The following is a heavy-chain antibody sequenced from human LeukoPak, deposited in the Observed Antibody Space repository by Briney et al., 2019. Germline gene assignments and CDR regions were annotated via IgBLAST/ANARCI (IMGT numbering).Heavy chain of an antibody. D-gene: IGHD3-3*01. Sequence: TGGSLRLSCAASGFTFSSYAMHWVRQAPGKGLEYVSAISSNGGSTYYANSVKGRFTISRDNSKNTLYLQMGSLRAEDMAVYYCARGIWIDYWGQGTLVTVSS. CDR3: ARGIWIDY. CDR2: ISSNGGST. CDR1: GFTFSSYA. J-gene: IGHJ4*02. V-gene: IGHV3-64*01.